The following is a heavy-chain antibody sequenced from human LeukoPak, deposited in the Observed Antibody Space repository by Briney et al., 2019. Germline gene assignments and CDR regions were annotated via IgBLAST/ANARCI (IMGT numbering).Heavy chain of an antibody. CDR3: ARVKEMATLLDLDY. CDR2: ISAYNGNT. D-gene: IGHD5-24*01. CDR1: GYTFTSYG. Sequence: ASVKVSCKASGYTFTSYGISWVRQAPGQGLEWMGWISAYNGNTNYAQKLQGRVTMTTDTSTSTAYMELRSLRSDDTAVYYCARVKEMATLLDLDYWGQGTLVTVSS. V-gene: IGHV1-18*01. J-gene: IGHJ4*02.